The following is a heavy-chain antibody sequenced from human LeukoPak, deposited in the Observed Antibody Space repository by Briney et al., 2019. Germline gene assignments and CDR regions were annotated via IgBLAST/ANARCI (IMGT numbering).Heavy chain of an antibody. CDR3: AKGGKWDVTPFDY. D-gene: IGHD1-26*01. CDR1: GLTFSSYA. CDR2: ISGGGGST. Sequence: GGSLRLSCAASGLTFSSYAMSWVRQAPGKGLEWVSTISGGGGSTYYADSVKGRFTISRDNSKNTLYLQVNSLRAEDTAVYYCAKGGKWDVTPFDYWGQGTLVTVSS. V-gene: IGHV3-23*01. J-gene: IGHJ4*02.